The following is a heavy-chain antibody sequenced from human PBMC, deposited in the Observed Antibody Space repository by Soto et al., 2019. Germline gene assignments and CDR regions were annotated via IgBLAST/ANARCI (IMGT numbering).Heavy chain of an antibody. Sequence: SGKVSCEASGGTVSSYAISWVRQAPGQGLEWMGGIIPIFGTANYAQKFQGRVTITADESTSTAYMELSSLRSEDTAVYYCARDQGAYYYGMDVWGQGTTVTVSS. V-gene: IGHV1-69*13. CDR3: ARDQGAYYYGMDV. J-gene: IGHJ6*02. CDR2: IIPIFGTA. D-gene: IGHD3-16*01. CDR1: GGTVSSYA.